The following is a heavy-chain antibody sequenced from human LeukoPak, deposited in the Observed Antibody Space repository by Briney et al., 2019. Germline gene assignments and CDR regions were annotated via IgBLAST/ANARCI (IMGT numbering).Heavy chain of an antibody. D-gene: IGHD6-19*01. CDR1: GGSISSSSYY. CDR2: IYYSGST. J-gene: IGHJ4*02. CDR3: ARHFPGVAVAGYYFDY. Sequence: KPSETLSLTCTVSGGSISSSSYYWGWIRQPPGKGLEWIGSIYYSGSTYYNPSLKSRVTISVDMSKNQFSLKLSSVTAADTAVYYCARHFPGVAVAGYYFDYWGQGTLVTVSS. V-gene: IGHV4-39*01.